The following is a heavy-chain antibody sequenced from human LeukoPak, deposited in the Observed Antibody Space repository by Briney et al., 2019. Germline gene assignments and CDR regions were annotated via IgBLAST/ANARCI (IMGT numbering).Heavy chain of an antibody. D-gene: IGHD3-10*01. CDR1: GGTFSSYA. Sequence: SVKVSRKASGGTFSSYAISWVRQAPGQGLEWMGRIIPIFGTANYAQKFQGRVTITTDESTSTAYMELSSLRSEDTAVYYCARSQWFGELSPYDFDYWGQGTLVTVSS. V-gene: IGHV1-69*05. J-gene: IGHJ4*02. CDR2: IIPIFGTA. CDR3: ARSQWFGELSPYDFDY.